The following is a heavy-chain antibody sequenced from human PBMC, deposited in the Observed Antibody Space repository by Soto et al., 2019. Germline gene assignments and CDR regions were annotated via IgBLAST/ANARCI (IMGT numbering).Heavy chain of an antibody. D-gene: IGHD4-17*01. CDR3: AREQMVISATTVTSYNWFDP. J-gene: IGHJ5*02. V-gene: IGHV4-30-4*02. CDR2: IYYSGST. Sequence: SDTLSLTFTVSGCAISSGDYYWSWILQPPGKGLEWIGYIYYSGSTYYNPSLKSRVTISVDTSKNQFSLKLSSVTAADTAVYYCAREQMVISATTVTSYNWFDPWGQGTLFSVSS. CDR1: GCAISSGDYY.